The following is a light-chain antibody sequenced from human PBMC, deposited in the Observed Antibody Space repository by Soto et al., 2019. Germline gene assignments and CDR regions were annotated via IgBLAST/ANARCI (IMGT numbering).Light chain of an antibody. CDR3: QQRSNWPLFT. CDR2: DAS. Sequence: EIVLTQSPATLSLSPGESVTLSCRASQSVSTYLAWYQQKPGQAPRLLIYDASNRATGIPARFSGSGSGTDFTLTISSLEPEDFAVYYCQQRSNWPLFTFGPGTKVDIK. J-gene: IGKJ3*01. CDR1: QSVSTY. V-gene: IGKV3-11*01.